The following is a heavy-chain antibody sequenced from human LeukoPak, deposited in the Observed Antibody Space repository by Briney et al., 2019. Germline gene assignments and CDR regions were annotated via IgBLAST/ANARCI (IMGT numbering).Heavy chain of an antibody. V-gene: IGHV4-59*01. CDR3: ARATHSPMTTVTIGGVWYFDL. CDR1: GGSISSYY. J-gene: IGHJ2*01. D-gene: IGHD4-17*01. CDR2: TYYSGST. Sequence: SETLSLTCTVSGGSISSYYWSWIRQPPGKGLEWIGYTYYSGSTNYNPSLKSRVTISVDTSKNQFSLKLSSVTAADTAVYYCARATHSPMTTVTIGGVWYFDLWGRGTLVTVSS.